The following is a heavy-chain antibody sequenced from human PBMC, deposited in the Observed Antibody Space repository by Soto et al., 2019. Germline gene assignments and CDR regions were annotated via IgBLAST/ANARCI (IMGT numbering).Heavy chain of an antibody. J-gene: IGHJ6*02. Sequence: PSETLSLTCAVSGGSISSGGYSWSWIRQPPGKGLEWIGYIYHSGSTYYNPSLKSRVTISVDRSKNQFSLKLSSVTAADTAVYYCARARWDLEWSDPSYYYYYGMDVWGQGTTVTVSS. CDR3: ARARWDLEWSDPSYYYYYGMDV. V-gene: IGHV4-30-2*01. D-gene: IGHD3-3*01. CDR2: IYHSGST. CDR1: GGSISSGGYS.